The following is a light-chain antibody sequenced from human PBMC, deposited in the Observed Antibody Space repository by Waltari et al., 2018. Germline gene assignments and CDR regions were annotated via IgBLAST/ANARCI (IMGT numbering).Light chain of an antibody. CDR3: MQILQTPPT. J-gene: IGKJ1*01. V-gene: IGKV2-28*01. CDR2: YGS. Sequence: DIVMTQTPLSLPVTLGEPASISCRSTQSLLSSNGYNFLNWYLQKPGQSPQLLIGYGSNRASGVPDRFSGSGSGTDFTLKISRVEAEDVGVYYCMQILQTPPTFGQGTKVEIK. CDR1: QSLLSSNGYNF.